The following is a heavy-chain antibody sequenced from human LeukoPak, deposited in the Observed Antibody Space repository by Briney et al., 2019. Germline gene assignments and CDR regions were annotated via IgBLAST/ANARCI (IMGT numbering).Heavy chain of an antibody. CDR1: GFTFSSYS. J-gene: IGHJ3*02. D-gene: IGHD1-26*01. Sequence: GGPLRLSCAASGFTFSSYSMNWVRQAPGKGLEWVSSISSSSSYIYYADSVKGRFTISRDNAKNSLYLQMNSLRAEDTAVYYCARDITRYSGSYYPAFDIWGQGTMVTVSS. CDR2: ISSSSSYI. V-gene: IGHV3-21*01. CDR3: ARDITRYSGSYYPAFDI.